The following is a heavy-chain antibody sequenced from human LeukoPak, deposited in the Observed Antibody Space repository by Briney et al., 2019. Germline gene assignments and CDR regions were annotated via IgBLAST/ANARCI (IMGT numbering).Heavy chain of an antibody. CDR3: ARESFRQLEGKKIVVVAAIEHFDY. CDR2: IYTSGST. Sequence: SETLSLTCSVSGGSISSSAYYWSWIRQPAGKGLEWIGRIYTSGSTNYNPSLKSRVTMSVDTSKNQFSLKLSSVTAADTAVYYCARESFRQLEGKKIVVVAAIEHFDYWGQGTLVTVSS. J-gene: IGHJ4*02. V-gene: IGHV4-4*07. D-gene: IGHD2-15*01. CDR1: GGSISSSAYY.